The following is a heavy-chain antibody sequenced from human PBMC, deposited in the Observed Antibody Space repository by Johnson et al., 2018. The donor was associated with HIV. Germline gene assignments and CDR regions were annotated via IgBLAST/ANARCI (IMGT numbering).Heavy chain of an antibody. CDR3: AKGSRGRALYDFWSGVPDAFDI. Sequence: QVQLVESGGGVVQPGGSLRLSCAASGFTFSSHGMHWVRQATGKGLEWVAVIWYDGSNKYYADSVKGRFTISRDNSKNTLYLQMNSQRAEDTAVYYCAKGSRGRALYDFWSGVPDAFDIWGQGTMVTVSS. D-gene: IGHD3-3*01. CDR1: GFTFSSHG. CDR2: IWYDGSNK. J-gene: IGHJ3*02. V-gene: IGHV3-33*06.